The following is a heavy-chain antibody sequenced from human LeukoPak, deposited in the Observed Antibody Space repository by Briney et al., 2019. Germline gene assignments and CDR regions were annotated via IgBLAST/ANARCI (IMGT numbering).Heavy chain of an antibody. CDR3: ARSQWELPEGNWFDP. CDR2: IYRSGST. D-gene: IGHD1-26*01. V-gene: IGHV4-30-2*01. Sequence: SETLSLTCAVSGGSISSGGYSWNWIRQPPGKGLEWIGYIYRSGSTYYNPSLKSRVTISVDSSKNQFSLKLSSVTAADTAVYYCARSQWELPEGNWFDPWGQGTLVTVSS. J-gene: IGHJ5*02. CDR1: GGSISSGGYS.